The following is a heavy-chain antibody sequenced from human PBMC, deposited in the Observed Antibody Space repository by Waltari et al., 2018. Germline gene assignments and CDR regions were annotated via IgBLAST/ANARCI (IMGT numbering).Heavy chain of an antibody. V-gene: IGHV1-2*02. CDR1: GYTFTAYY. D-gene: IGHD1-26*01. J-gene: IGHJ4*02. CDR2: MNPNSGGT. Sequence: QVQLVQSGAEVKQPGASVKVSCKASGYTFTAYYMHCVRQAPGQGLEWVGWMNPNSGGTNYAQKFQGRVTLTRDTSITTAYMELSSLRSDDTAVYYCATYLRSSGSYSLIYWGQGTLVTVSS. CDR3: ATYLRSSGSYSLIY.